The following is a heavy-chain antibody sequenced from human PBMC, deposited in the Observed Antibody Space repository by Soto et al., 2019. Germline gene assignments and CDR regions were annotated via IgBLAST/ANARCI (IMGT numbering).Heavy chain of an antibody. J-gene: IGHJ6*03. V-gene: IGHV4-39*01. CDR1: GGSISSSSYY. CDR3: ARHLRIGGYPSDYYYYYYMDV. D-gene: IGHD1-26*01. CDR2: IYYSGST. Sequence: SETLSLTCTVSGGSISSSSYYWGWIRQPPGKGLEWIGSIYYSGSTYYNPSLKSRVTISVDTSKNQFSLKLSSVTAADTAVYYCARHLRIGGYPSDYYYYYYMDVWGKGTTVTVSS.